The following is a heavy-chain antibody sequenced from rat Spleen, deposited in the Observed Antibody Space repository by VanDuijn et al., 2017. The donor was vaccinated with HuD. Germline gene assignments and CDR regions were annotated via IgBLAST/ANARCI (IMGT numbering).Heavy chain of an antibody. V-gene: IGHV5-20*01. J-gene: IGHJ2*01. CDR3: TTDRSGYIFDY. CDR1: GFTFSEYY. CDR2: ISYDGDNT. D-gene: IGHD1-4*01. Sequence: EVQLVESGGGLVQPGRSLKLSCAASGFTFSEYYMAWVRQAPTKGLEWVASISYDGDNTYYRDSVKGRFTFSRDNAKSSLYLQMDSLRSEDTATYYCTTDRSGYIFDYCGQGVMVSVSS.